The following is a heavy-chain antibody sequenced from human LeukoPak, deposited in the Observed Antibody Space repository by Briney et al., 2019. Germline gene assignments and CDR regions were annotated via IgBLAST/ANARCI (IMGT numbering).Heavy chain of an antibody. D-gene: IGHD1-14*01. V-gene: IGHV3-43*02. CDR3: ARDEPIGVFDI. CDR2: ISGDGGST. CDR1: GFTFDDYA. J-gene: IGHJ3*02. Sequence: GGALRLSCAASGFTFDDYAMHWARQAPGKGLEWVSLISGDGGSTYYADSVKGRFTISRDNSKNSLYLQMNSLRTEDTAVYYCARDEPIGVFDIWGQGTMVTVSS.